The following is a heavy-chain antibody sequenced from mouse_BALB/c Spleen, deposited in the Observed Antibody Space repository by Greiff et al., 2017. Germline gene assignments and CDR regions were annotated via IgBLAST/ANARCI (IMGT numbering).Heavy chain of an antibody. D-gene: IGHD2-5*01. CDR3: ATISYYSTY. Sequence: EVNVVESGGGLVQPGGSRKLSCAASGFTFSSFGMHWVRQAPEKGLEWVAYISSGSSTIYYADTVKGRFTISRDNPKNTLFLQMTSLRSEDTAMYYCATISYYSTYWGQGTLVTVSA. CDR2: ISSGSSTI. CDR1: GFTFSSFG. V-gene: IGHV5-17*02. J-gene: IGHJ3*01.